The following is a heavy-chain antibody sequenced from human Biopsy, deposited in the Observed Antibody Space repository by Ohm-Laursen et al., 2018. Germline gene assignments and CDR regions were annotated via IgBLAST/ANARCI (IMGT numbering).Heavy chain of an antibody. CDR2: TSWNSDKI. Sequence: SLRLSCAASGFTFDDHAMHWVRQPPGKGLEWVSGTSWNSDKIGYADSVKGRFTISRDNAKNSLYLQMNSLRAEDTAFYYCTKDQDYGDYGMDVWGQGTTVTVSS. V-gene: IGHV3-9*01. CDR1: GFTFDDHA. D-gene: IGHD4-17*01. CDR3: TKDQDYGDYGMDV. J-gene: IGHJ6*02.